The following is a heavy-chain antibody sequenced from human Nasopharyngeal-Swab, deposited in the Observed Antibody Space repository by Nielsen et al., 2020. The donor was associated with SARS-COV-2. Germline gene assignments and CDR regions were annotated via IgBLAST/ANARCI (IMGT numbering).Heavy chain of an antibody. CDR2: ISAYNGNT. V-gene: IGHV1-18*04. CDR3: ARGRRRYFYYDYVWGSYPVGGYFDY. J-gene: IGHJ4*02. CDR1: GYTFTSYG. Sequence: ASVRVSCKASGYTFTSYGISWARQAPGQGLEWMGWISAYNGNTNYAQKLQGRVTMTTDTSTSTAYMELRSLRSDDTAVYYCARGRRRYFYYDYVWGSYPVGGYFDYWGQGTLVTVSS. D-gene: IGHD3-16*02.